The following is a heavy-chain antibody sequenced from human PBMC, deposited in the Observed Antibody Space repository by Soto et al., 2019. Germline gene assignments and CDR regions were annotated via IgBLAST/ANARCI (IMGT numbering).Heavy chain of an antibody. Sequence: QVRLVESGGGVVQPGRSLRLSCAASGFTFRSYAMHWVRQAPGKGLEWVAFMSHDGSDKFYGDSVEGRFTISRDNSKNTLFLQMNSLGADDTAVYYCSGILTGYYIAWGQGTLVTVSS. CDR1: GFTFRSYA. CDR3: SGILTGYYIA. V-gene: IGHV3-30-3*01. CDR2: MSHDGSDK. J-gene: IGHJ5*02. D-gene: IGHD3-9*01.